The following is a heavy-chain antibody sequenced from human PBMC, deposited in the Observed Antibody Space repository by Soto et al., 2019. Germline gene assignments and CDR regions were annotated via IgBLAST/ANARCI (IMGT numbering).Heavy chain of an antibody. CDR2: ISGSGTTT. Sequence: GGSLRLSCAASGFSFSAQYMTWIRQAPGKGLEWVSYISGSGTTTHYTDSVKGRFTVSRDNAKNSVYLQMNSLRAEDTAVYYCASDPYYYASDYWGQGTLVTVSS. J-gene: IGHJ4*02. D-gene: IGHD3-10*01. V-gene: IGHV3-11*01. CDR3: ASDPYYYASDY. CDR1: GFSFSAQY.